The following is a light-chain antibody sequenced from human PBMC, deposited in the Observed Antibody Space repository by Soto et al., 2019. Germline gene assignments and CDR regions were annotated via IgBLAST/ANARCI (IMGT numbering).Light chain of an antibody. V-gene: IGKV4-1*01. J-gene: IGKJ4*01. Sequence: DIVMTQSPDSLAVSLGERATINCKSSQSVLYSSNNKNYLAWYQQKPGQPPKLLIYWASTRESGVPDRFSGSGSGTDFTLTISIVQAEDVAVYYCQQYYTNALTFGGGTKVGVK. CDR2: WAS. CDR3: QQYYTNALT. CDR1: QSVLYSSNNKNY.